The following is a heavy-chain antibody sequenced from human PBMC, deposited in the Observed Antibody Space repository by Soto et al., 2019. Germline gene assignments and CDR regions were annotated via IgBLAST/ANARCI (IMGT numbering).Heavy chain of an antibody. V-gene: IGHV3-53*01. CDR1: GFTFRSSP. Sequence: PGGSLRLSCAVSGFTFRSSPMSWVRRAPGKGLEWVSVIYSGGSTYYADSVKGRFTISRDNSKNTLYLQMNSLRAEDTAVYYCARDIVATGFDPWGQGTLVTVSS. CDR2: IYSGGST. D-gene: IGHD5-12*01. CDR3: ARDIVATGFDP. J-gene: IGHJ5*02.